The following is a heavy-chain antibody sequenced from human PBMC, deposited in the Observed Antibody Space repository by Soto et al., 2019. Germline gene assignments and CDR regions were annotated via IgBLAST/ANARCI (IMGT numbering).Heavy chain of an antibody. J-gene: IGHJ4*02. D-gene: IGHD5-12*01. CDR2: ILPRLGLT. V-gene: IGHV1-69*09. CDR3: ARDRYSDDVSLFYESAD. CDR1: GGTFGNYG. Sequence: QVQLVQSGAEVKKPGSSVKVSCKASGGTFGNYGISWVRQAPGQGLEWMGGILPRLGLTKSAQGFQGRVTFIADKSTNTDYMELSSLRPEDTAVFYCARDRYSDDVSLFYESADWGQGTLVTVSS.